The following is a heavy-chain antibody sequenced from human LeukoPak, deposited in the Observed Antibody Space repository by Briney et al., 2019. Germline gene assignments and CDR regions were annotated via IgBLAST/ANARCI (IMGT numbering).Heavy chain of an antibody. Sequence: ASVKVSCKASGYTFTSYGISWVRQAPGQGLEWMGWVSAYNGNTNYAQKLQGRVTLTTDTSTSTAYMELRSLRSDDTAVYYCARRSYYYYGMDVWGQGTTVTVSS. J-gene: IGHJ6*02. CDR2: VSAYNGNT. V-gene: IGHV1-18*01. CDR1: GYTFTSYG. CDR3: ARRSYYYYGMDV.